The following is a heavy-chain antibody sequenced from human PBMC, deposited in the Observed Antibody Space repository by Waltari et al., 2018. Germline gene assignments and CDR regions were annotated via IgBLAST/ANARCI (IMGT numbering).Heavy chain of an antibody. CDR1: GFIFGRYW. Sequence: EVHLVESGGGLVQSGGSLRLSCDASGFIFGRYWRSWVGQTGGKGLEWLADIKGDGSKKYYVDSVKGRFTISRDNSARTLHLDMDSLRLDDTAMYYCAKDAFGNTYLDFWGQGTLVTVSS. CDR2: IKGDGSKK. V-gene: IGHV3-7*01. CDR3: AKDAFGNTYLDF. J-gene: IGHJ4*02. D-gene: IGHD2-2*02.